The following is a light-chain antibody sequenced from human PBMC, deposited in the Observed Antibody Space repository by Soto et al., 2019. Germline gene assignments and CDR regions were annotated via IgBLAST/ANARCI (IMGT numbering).Light chain of an antibody. Sequence: QTVVTQEPSLTMSPGGTVTLTCGSSTGPVTSGHYPYWFQQKPGQAPRTLIYDTIHRHSWTPARFSGSLLGGKAALTLSYAQPEDEAEYYCLLYYSDTDDYVFGPGTKLTVL. J-gene: IGLJ1*01. CDR1: TGPVTSGHY. V-gene: IGLV7-46*01. CDR2: DTI. CDR3: LLYYSDTDDYV.